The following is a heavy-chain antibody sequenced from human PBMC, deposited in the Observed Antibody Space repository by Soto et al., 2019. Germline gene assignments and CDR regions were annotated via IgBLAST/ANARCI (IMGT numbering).Heavy chain of an antibody. Sequence: ASVKVSCKASGYTFTSYDINWVRQATGQGLEWMGWMNPNSGNTGYAQKFQGRVTMTRNTSISTAYMELSSLRSEDTAVYYCARVLRFLEWLPSLMGNWYFDLWGRGTLVTVSS. J-gene: IGHJ2*01. D-gene: IGHD3-3*01. CDR2: MNPNSGNT. CDR3: ARVLRFLEWLPSLMGNWYFDL. V-gene: IGHV1-8*01. CDR1: GYTFTSYD.